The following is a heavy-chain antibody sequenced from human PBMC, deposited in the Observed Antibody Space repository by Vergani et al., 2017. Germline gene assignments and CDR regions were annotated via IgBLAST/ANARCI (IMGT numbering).Heavy chain of an antibody. CDR1: GFTFSSYE. CDR3: AREQHIVVARWGPPPAPGAFDI. D-gene: IGHD2-21*01. CDR2: ISSSGSTI. J-gene: IGHJ3*02. Sequence: EVQLVESGGGLVQPGGSLRLSCAASGFTFSSYEMNWVRQAPGKGLEWVSYISSSGSTIYYADSVKGRFTISRDNAKNSLYLQMNSLRAEDTAVYYCAREQHIVVARWGPPPAPGAFDIGGQGKMVTVS. V-gene: IGHV3-48*03.